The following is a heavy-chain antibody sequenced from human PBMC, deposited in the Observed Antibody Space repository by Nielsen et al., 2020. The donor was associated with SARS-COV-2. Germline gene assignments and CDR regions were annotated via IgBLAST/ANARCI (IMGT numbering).Heavy chain of an antibody. V-gene: IGHV4-39*01. D-gene: IGHD3-16*01. CDR2: IYYSGST. Sequence: SETLSLTCTVYGESFSSYNWGWGRQRPGKGLGWIGSIYYSGSTYYNQSLKSRVTISVDTSKNQFSLKLSSVTAADTAVYYCARHGGGNGDYYYYGMDVWGQGTTVTVSS. J-gene: IGHJ6*02. CDR1: GESFSSYN. CDR3: ARHGGGNGDYYYYGMDV.